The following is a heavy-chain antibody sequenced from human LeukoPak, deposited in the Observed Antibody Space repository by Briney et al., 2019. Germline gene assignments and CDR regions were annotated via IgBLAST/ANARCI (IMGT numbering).Heavy chain of an antibody. V-gene: IGHV3-21*01. CDR2: ISSSSSYI. Sequence: GGSLRLSCAASGFTFSSYSMNWVRQAPGKGLEWVSSISSSSSYIYYADSVKGRFTISRDNAKNSLYLQMNSLRAEDPAVYYCARDADYYGSFDYWGQGTLVTVSS. CDR1: GFTFSSYS. J-gene: IGHJ4*02. D-gene: IGHD3-10*01. CDR3: ARDADYYGSFDY.